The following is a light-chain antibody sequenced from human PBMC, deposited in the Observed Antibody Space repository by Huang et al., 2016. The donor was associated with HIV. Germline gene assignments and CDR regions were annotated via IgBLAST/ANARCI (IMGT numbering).Light chain of an antibody. CDR1: QDIYNY. CDR2: EAS. Sequence: DIQMTQSPSSLSASVGDRVTIPGQASQDIYNYLNWYQQKPGKAPNLLIYEASNLEAGVPSRFSGSGSGSDFTVTITSLQPEDVATYYCQQYDSLPYTFGQGTKLEIK. V-gene: IGKV1-33*01. CDR3: QQYDSLPYT. J-gene: IGKJ2*01.